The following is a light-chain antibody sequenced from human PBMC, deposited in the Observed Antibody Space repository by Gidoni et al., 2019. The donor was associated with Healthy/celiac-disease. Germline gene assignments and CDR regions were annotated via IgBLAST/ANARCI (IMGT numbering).Light chain of an antibody. J-gene: IGLJ1*01. CDR3: AAWDDSLSGYV. CDR2: RNN. Sequence: QSVLTQPPSASGTPGPRVTISCSGSSSNIGSNYVYWYQQPPGTAPKPLIYRNNQRPSGVPDRFSGSKSGTSASLAISGLRSEDEADYYCAAWDDSLSGYVFGTGTKVTVL. CDR1: SSNIGSNY. V-gene: IGLV1-47*01.